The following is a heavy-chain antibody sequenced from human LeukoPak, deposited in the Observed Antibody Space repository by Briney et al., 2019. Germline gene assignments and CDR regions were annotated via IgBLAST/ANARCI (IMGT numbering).Heavy chain of an antibody. Sequence: SETLSLTCTVSGDSISNYWWSWIRQPAGKGLEWIGRIYTSGSTNYNPSLKSRVTMSVDTSKNQFSLKLSSVTAADTAVYYCARDSNALMVRGVTWFDPWGQGTLVTVSS. J-gene: IGHJ5*02. CDR1: GDSISNYW. CDR2: IYTSGST. V-gene: IGHV4-4*07. D-gene: IGHD3-10*01. CDR3: ARDSNALMVRGVTWFDP.